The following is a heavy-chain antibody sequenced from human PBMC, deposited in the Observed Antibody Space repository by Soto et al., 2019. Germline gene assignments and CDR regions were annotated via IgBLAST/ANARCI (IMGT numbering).Heavy chain of an antibody. CDR1: GFTFDDYA. D-gene: IGHD6-6*01. CDR2: ISWNSGSI. J-gene: IGHJ4*02. V-gene: IGHV3-9*01. Sequence: GGSLRLSCAASGFTFDDYAMRWVRQAPGKGLEWVSGISWNSGSIGYADSVKGRFTISRDNAKNSLYLQMNSLRAEDTALYYCAKDNLYSSSYFDYWGQGTLVTVSS. CDR3: AKDNLYSSSYFDY.